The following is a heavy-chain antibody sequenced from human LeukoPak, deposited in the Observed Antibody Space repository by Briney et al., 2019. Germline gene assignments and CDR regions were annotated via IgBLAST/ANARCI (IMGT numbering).Heavy chain of an antibody. CDR2: IKTGGNT. Sequence: LGTLSPTRAVYGGSFSGYFWSWIRPPPGKGGELDGEIKTGGNTNYNPSLKSRVTISVDTSKNQFSLKLTSATAADSAVYYCASRRSQENVDIVVIPAAYYFDYWGQGTLVAVSS. V-gene: IGHV4-34*01. D-gene: IGHD2-2*01. CDR3: ASRRSQENVDIVVIPAAYYFDY. CDR1: GGSFSGYF. J-gene: IGHJ4*02.